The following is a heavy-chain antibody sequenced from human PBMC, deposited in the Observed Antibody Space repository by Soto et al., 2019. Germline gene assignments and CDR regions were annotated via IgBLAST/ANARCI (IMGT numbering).Heavy chain of an antibody. CDR3: ARDKVIAAAGKKGFDP. CDR2: INAGNGNT. V-gene: IGHV1-3*01. D-gene: IGHD6-13*01. CDR1: GYTFTSYA. J-gene: IGHJ5*02. Sequence: ASVRVSCKASGYTFTSYAMHWVRQAPGQRLEWMGWINAGNGNTKYSQKFQGRVTITRDTSASTAYTELSSLRSEDTAVYYCARDKVIAAAGKKGFDPWGQGTLVTVSS.